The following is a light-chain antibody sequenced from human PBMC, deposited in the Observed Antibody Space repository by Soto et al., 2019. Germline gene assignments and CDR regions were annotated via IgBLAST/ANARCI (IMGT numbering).Light chain of an antibody. CDR1: QSISSY. J-gene: IGKJ2*01. CDR3: QQYNNWPYT. CDR2: AAS. Sequence: DIQMTQSPSSLSASVGDRVTITCRASQSISSYLNWYQQKPGKAPELLIYAASTLQSGVPSRFSGSGSGTDFTLTISSLQSEDFAVYYCQQYNNWPYTFGQGTKVDIK. V-gene: IGKV1-39*01.